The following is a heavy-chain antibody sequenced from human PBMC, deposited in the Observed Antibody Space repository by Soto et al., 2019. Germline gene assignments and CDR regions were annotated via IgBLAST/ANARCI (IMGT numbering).Heavy chain of an antibody. CDR3: ARDWGTQRRISPNWFDP. J-gene: IGHJ5*02. Sequence: GPSVKVSCKASGYTFTSYAMHWVRQAPGQRLEWMGWINAGNGNTKYSQKFQGRVTITRDTSASTAYMELSSLRSEDTAVYYCARDWGTQRRISPNWFDPWGQGTLVTVSS. D-gene: IGHD3-16*01. V-gene: IGHV1-3*01. CDR1: GYTFTSYA. CDR2: INAGNGNT.